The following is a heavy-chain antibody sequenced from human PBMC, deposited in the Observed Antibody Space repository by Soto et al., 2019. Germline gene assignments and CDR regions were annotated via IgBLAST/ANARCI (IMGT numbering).Heavy chain of an antibody. D-gene: IGHD3-10*01. CDR1: GFTLSNYG. Sequence: QVQLVESGGGVVQPGRSLTLSCVASGFTLSNYGMHWVRQAPGKGLEWVAVIWYDGTTTYSADSVKGRFSISRDNSKNALSLQLSSLRAEDTAVYYCARNVASSGSSRWFDTWGQGTLVTVSS. CDR2: IWYDGTTT. CDR3: ARNVASSGSSRWFDT. V-gene: IGHV3-33*01. J-gene: IGHJ5*02.